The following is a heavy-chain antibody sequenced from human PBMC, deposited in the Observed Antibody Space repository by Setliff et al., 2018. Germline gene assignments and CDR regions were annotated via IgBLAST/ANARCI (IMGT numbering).Heavy chain of an antibody. D-gene: IGHD1-26*01. CDR3: ARDASGSYGTEYFQH. V-gene: IGHV3-7*01. J-gene: IGHJ1*01. CDR2: IKGDDSER. CDR1: GFTFRIYW. Sequence: GGSLRLSCSASGFTFRIYWVSWVRQVPGKGLEWVANIKGDDSERYYVDSVKGRFTISKDNAKNSLYLQMNNLRAEDTALYFCARDASGSYGTEYFQHWGQGTLVTVSS.